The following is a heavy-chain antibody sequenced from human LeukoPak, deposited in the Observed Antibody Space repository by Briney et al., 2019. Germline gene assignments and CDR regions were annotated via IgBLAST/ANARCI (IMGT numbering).Heavy chain of an antibody. D-gene: IGHD5-24*01. CDR2: ISGSGGHT. Sequence: GGSLRLSCAASGITFSSHAMSWVRQAPGKGLEWVSLISGSGGHTYYGDSVKGRFTISRDNSTNRLYLQMNSLRPEDTAVYYCAKGGAATMRDGYNYYYYCMEVWGGGTTVTVSS. CDR1: GITFSSHA. J-gene: IGHJ6*03. CDR3: AKGGAATMRDGYNYYYYCMEV. V-gene: IGHV3-23*01.